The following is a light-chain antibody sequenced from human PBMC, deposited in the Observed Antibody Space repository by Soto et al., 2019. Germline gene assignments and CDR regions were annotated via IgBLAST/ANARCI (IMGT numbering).Light chain of an antibody. CDR2: NVS. Sequence: QSVLTQPASVSGSPGQSIAISCTGTSSDVGGYNSVSWYQQHPGKAPKLMIYNVSNRPSGVSDRFSGSKSGNTAPLTISGLQAEDEADYYCSSYTSSNTYVFGTGTKVTV. J-gene: IGLJ1*01. V-gene: IGLV2-14*03. CDR1: SSDVGGYNS. CDR3: SSYTSSNTYV.